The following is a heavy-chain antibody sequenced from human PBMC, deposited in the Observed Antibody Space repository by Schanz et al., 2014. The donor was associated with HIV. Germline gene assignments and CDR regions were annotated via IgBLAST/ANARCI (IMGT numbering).Heavy chain of an antibody. D-gene: IGHD6-6*01. J-gene: IGHJ5*02. V-gene: IGHV1-8*01. CDR2: MNPNSGHT. CDR3: ARARAKIEGRPVGNWFDP. Sequence: QVQLVQSGAAVKNPGASVKVSCKASGYTFSSYDINWVRQATGQGLEWMGWMNPNSGHTGYAQKFQGRVDMTRTTSISTAYMELRGLTSEDTAVYFCARARAKIEGRPVGNWFDPWGQGTLVTVSS. CDR1: GYTFSSYD.